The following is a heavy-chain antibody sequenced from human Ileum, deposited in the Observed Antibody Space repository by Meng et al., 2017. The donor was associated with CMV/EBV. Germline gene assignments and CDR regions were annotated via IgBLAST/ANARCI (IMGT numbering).Heavy chain of an antibody. CDR3: ARVTGTSAFDI. V-gene: IGHV3-30-3*01. D-gene: IGHD1-7*01. CDR1: GFTFSSYA. J-gene: IGHJ3*02. Sequence: SCAACGFTFSSYAMHWVRQAPGKGLEWVAVISYDGSNKYYADSVKGRFTISRDNSKNTLYLQMNSLRAEDTAVYYCARVTGTSAFDIWGQGTMVTVSS. CDR2: ISYDGSNK.